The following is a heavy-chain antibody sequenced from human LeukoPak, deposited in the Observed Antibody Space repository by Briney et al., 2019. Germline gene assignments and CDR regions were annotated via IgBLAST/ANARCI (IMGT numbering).Heavy chain of an antibody. CDR1: GGSTSDYY. V-gene: IGHV4-59*01. CDR3: ATMDGDLRRDYYFYMDV. D-gene: IGHD4-17*01. J-gene: IGHJ6*03. CDR2: IYNSGST. Sequence: PSETLSLTCTVSGGSTSDYYWTWIRQPPGKGLEWIGYIYNSGSTNYNPSLKSRVTISADTSKNQFSLKMTSVTAADTAVYYCATMDGDLRRDYYFYMDVWGKGTTVTVSS.